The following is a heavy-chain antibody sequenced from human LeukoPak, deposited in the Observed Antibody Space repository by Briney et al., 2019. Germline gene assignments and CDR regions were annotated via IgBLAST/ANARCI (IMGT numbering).Heavy chain of an antibody. CDR1: GFNFSYYG. V-gene: IGHV3-30*02. D-gene: IGHD6-6*01. Sequence: PGGSLRLSCAASGFNFSYYGMHWVRQAPGKGLEWVAFIRYDGKIKFYADSVKDRFTISRDNAKNSLYLQMNSLRAEDTAVYYCATVGRAARPGYWGQGTLVTVSS. CDR3: ATVGRAARPGY. J-gene: IGHJ4*02. CDR2: IRYDGKIK.